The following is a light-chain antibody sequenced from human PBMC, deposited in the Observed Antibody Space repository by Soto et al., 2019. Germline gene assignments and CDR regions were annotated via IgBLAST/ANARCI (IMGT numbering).Light chain of an antibody. CDR3: SSYTSSSFYV. CDR2: DVS. J-gene: IGLJ1*01. V-gene: IGLV2-14*01. CDR1: SSDVGGYNY. Sequence: QSVLIQPASVSETPGQSITISCTVTSSDVGGYNYLSWYQQHPGKAPKLMIYDVSNRPAVVSNRFSDSKSGNTASLTTSGLQAEDEADYYCSSYTSSSFYVFGTGTKVTVL.